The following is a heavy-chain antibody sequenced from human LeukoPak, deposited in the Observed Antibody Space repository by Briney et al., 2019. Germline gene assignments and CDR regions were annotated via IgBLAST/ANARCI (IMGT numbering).Heavy chain of an antibody. V-gene: IGHV4-59*08. D-gene: IGHD4-17*01. J-gene: IGHJ4*02. Sequence: PSETLSLTCTVSGGSISSYYCSWIRQPPGKGLEWIGYIYYSGSTNYNPSLKSRVTISVDTSKNQFSLKLSSVTAADTAVYYCARQSTTVTSRFDYWGQGTLVTVSS. CDR2: IYYSGST. CDR1: GGSISSYY. CDR3: ARQSTTVTSRFDY.